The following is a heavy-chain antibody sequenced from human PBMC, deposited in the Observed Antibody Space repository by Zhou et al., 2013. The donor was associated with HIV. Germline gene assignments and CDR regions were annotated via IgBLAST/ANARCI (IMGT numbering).Heavy chain of an antibody. Sequence: QVQLVQSGPEVKKPGASVKVSCKASGYTFTDYYLHWVRQAPGQGPEWMGWINTNNGGTDYAQKFQGRLTMTRDTSISTGYMEVSRLTSDDTAVYYCVRDRLAARRVYYFQYWGQGTLVTVSS. CDR1: GYTFTDYY. V-gene: IGHV1-2*02. J-gene: IGHJ4*02. CDR3: VRDRLAARRVYYFQY. CDR2: INTNNGGT. D-gene: IGHD6-13*01.